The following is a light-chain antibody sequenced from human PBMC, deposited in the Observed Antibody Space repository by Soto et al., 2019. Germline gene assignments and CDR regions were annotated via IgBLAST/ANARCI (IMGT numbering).Light chain of an antibody. Sequence: AIQMTQSPSSLSASVGDRVTITCRASQDIRNDLGWYQQKPGKAPNLLIYAASTLQIGVPSRFSGSGSGTDFTLTISSLQPEDFAAYYCLQGYNFPHTVGPGTKVDIK. J-gene: IGKJ3*01. V-gene: IGKV1-6*01. CDR3: LQGYNFPHT. CDR1: QDIRND. CDR2: AAS.